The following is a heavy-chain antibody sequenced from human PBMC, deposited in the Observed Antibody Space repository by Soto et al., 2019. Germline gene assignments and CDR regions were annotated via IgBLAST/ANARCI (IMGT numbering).Heavy chain of an antibody. D-gene: IGHD2-2*01. Sequence: GGSLRLSCAASGFPFINAWINWVLQVPGKGLEWVGRVKSKTDGGTTDYAAPVKGRFTISRDDSKNTLYLQMNSLKTEDTAVYYCTTAYCSRTSCSSAAPDGMDARG. CDR1: GFPFINAW. CDR3: TTAYCSRTSCSSAAPDGMDA. V-gene: IGHV3-15*07. CDR2: VKSKTDGGTT. J-gene: IGHJ6*02.